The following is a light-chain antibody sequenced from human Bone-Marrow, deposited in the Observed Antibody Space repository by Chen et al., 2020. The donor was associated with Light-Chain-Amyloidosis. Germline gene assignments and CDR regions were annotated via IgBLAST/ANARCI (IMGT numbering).Light chain of an antibody. CDR3: QERTNWPLYT. CDR1: QRISKF. CDR2: DAS. Sequence: EIVLTQSPATLSLSPGERAALSCRASQRISKFLAWYQHKTGQAPRLLIYDASIRATGIPARFSGSGSGTDCTLTINSLEPEDCAVYYCQERTNWPLYTFGQGTKLEI. J-gene: IGKJ2*01. V-gene: IGKV3-11*01.